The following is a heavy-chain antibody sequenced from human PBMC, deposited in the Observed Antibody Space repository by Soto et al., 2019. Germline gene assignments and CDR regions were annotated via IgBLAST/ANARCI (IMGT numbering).Heavy chain of an antibody. CDR3: AKRGCTRGVGYDAFDI. V-gene: IGHV3-74*01. CDR2: INSDGSST. J-gene: IGHJ3*02. D-gene: IGHD2-8*01. CDR1: GFTFSSYW. Sequence: GGSLRLSCAASGFTFSSYWMHWVRQAPGKGLGWVSRINSDGSSTSYADSVKGRFTISRDNAKNTLYLQRNSLRAEDAAVYYGAKRGCTRGVGYDAFDIWGQGTMVTVSS.